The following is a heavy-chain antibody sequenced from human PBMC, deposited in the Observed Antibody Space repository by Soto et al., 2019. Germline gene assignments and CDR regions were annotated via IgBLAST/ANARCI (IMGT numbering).Heavy chain of an antibody. CDR2: ISGSGGST. D-gene: IGHD1-26*01. CDR1: GFTFSSYA. CDR3: AKAAVDRAGRYYYYMDV. J-gene: IGHJ6*03. V-gene: IGHV3-23*01. Sequence: GGSLRLSCAASGFTFSSYAMSWVRQAPGKGLEWVSAISGSGGSTYYADSVKGRFTISRDNSKNTLYLQMNSLRAEDTAVYYCAKAAVDRAGRYYYYMDVWGKGTTVTVSS.